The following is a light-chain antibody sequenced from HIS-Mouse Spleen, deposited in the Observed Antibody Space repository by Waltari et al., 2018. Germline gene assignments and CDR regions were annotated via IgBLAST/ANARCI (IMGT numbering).Light chain of an antibody. V-gene: IGKV1-27*01. CDR1: QCISNY. J-gene: IGKJ1*01. Sequence: DIRMTQSPSSLSASVGDRVTITCRASQCISNYLAWYQQKPGKVPKLLIYAASTLQSGVPSRFSGSGSGTDFTLTISSLQPEDVATYYCQKYNSAPRTFGQGNKVEIK. CDR3: QKYNSAPRT. CDR2: AAS.